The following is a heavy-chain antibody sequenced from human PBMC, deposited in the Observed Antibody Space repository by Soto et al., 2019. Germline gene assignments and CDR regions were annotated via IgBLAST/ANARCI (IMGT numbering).Heavy chain of an antibody. V-gene: IGHV1-2*02. CDR2: INPNSGGT. Sequence: ASVKVSCKASGYTFTGYYMHWVRQAPGQGLEWMGWINPNSGGTNYAQKFQGRVTMTRDTSISTAYMELSRLRSDDTAVYYCARSVYYYDSSGQFQHWGQGTLVTVSS. D-gene: IGHD3-22*01. CDR3: ARSVYYYDSSGQFQH. CDR1: GYTFTGYY. J-gene: IGHJ1*01.